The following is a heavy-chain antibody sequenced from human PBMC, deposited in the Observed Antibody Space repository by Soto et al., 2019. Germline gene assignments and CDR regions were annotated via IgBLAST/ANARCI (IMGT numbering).Heavy chain of an antibody. V-gene: IGHV3-21*01. J-gene: IGHJ6*02. Sequence: GGSLRLSCVTSGFAFIRNTMNFCRHSPCKGLEWVASITSSGSYVYYADSVKGRFSASRDNAKNSLSLQMDSLRPDDTAIYFCVKDEGIEAMDVWGQGTTVTVSS. CDR2: ITSSGSYV. D-gene: IGHD3-3*02. CDR1: GFAFIRNT. CDR3: VKDEGIEAMDV.